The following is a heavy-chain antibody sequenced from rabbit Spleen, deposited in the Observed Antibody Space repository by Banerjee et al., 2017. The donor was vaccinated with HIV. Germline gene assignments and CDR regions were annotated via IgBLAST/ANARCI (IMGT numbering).Heavy chain of an antibody. Sequence: QSLEESGGDLVKPGASLTLTCTASGFSFSNSYWACWVRQAPGKGLEWIACIYAGSSGITYYASWAKGRFTISKTSSTTVTLQMTSLTAADTATYFCARDLDDVIGWNFGWWGQGTLVTVS. CDR2: IYAGSSGIT. CDR3: ARDLDDVIGWNFGW. D-gene: IGHD4-1*01. V-gene: IGHV1S40*01. CDR1: GFSFSNSYW. J-gene: IGHJ3*01.